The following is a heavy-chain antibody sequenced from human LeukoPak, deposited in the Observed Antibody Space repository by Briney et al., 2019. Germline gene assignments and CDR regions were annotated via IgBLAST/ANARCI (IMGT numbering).Heavy chain of an antibody. CDR3: ARGKYYYYMDV. V-gene: IGHV3-74*01. CDR1: GFTFSSYW. CDR2: INTDGSST. Sequence: GGSLRLSCAASGFTFSSYWMHWVRQAPGKGLVWVSRINTDGSSTSYADSAKGRFTISRDNAKNTLYLQMNSLRAEDTAVYYCARGKYYYYMDVWGKGTTVTVSS. J-gene: IGHJ6*03.